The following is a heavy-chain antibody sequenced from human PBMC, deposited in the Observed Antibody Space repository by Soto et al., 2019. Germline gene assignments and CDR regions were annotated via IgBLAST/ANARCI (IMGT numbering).Heavy chain of an antibody. V-gene: IGHV4-39*01. CDR3: ARQGKDAAVNEGFDP. J-gene: IGHJ5*02. D-gene: IGHD6-13*01. CDR1: GGSISSSSYY. Sequence: SETLSLTCTVSGGSISSSSYYWGWIRQPPGKGLEWIGSIYYSGSTYYNPSLKSRVTISVDTSKNQFSLKLSSVTAADTAVYYCARQGKDAAVNEGFDPWGQGTLVTVSS. CDR2: IYYSGST.